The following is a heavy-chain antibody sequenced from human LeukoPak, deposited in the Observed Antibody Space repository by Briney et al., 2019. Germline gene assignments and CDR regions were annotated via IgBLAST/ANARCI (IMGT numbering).Heavy chain of an antibody. V-gene: IGHV4-34*01. CDR3: ARPRAARRYFDY. J-gene: IGHJ4*02. D-gene: IGHD6-6*01. CDR2: INHSGST. CDR1: GGSFSGYY. Sequence: SETLSLTCAVYGGSFSGYYWSWIRQPPWKGLEWIGEINHSGSTNYNPSLKSRVTISVDTSKNQFSLKLSSVTAADTAVYYCARPRAARRYFDYWGQGTLVTVSS.